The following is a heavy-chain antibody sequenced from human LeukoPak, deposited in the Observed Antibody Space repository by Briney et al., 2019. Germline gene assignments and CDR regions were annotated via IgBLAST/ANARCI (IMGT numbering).Heavy chain of an antibody. Sequence: PGRSLRLSCAASGFTFSSYGMHWVRQAPGKGLEWVAVIWYDGSNKYYADSVKGRFTISRDNSKNTLYLQMNSLRAEDTAVYYCAREEVWEGYYYGMDVWGQGTTVTVSS. J-gene: IGHJ6*02. CDR2: IWYDGSNK. D-gene: IGHD1-26*01. V-gene: IGHV3-33*01. CDR3: AREEVWEGYYYGMDV. CDR1: GFTFSSYG.